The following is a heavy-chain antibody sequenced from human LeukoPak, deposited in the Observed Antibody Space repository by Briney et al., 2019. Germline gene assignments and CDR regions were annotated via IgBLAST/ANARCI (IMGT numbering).Heavy chain of an antibody. J-gene: IGHJ4*02. CDR3: AKGRDGSN. CDR1: GFTFDDYA. Sequence: GGSLRLSCAASGFTFDDYAMHWVRQAPGKGLEGVSGISWNSGSIGYADSVKGRFTISRDNAKNSLYLQMNSLRAEDTALYYCAKGRDGSNWGQGTLVTVSS. CDR2: ISWNSGSI. V-gene: IGHV3-9*01. D-gene: IGHD5-24*01.